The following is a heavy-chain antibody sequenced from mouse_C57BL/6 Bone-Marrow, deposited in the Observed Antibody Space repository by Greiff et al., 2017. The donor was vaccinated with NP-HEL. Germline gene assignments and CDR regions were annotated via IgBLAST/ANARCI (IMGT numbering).Heavy chain of an antibody. CDR3: ARGRPWDY. V-gene: IGHV5-4*01. J-gene: IGHJ4*01. CDR1: GFTFSSYA. Sequence: EVQLVESGGGLVKPGGSLKLSCAASGFTFSSYAMSWVRQTPEKRLEWVATISDGGSYTYYPDNVKGRFTISRDNAKNNLYLQMSHLKSEDTAMYYCARGRPWDYWGQGTSVTVSS. CDR2: ISDGGSYT.